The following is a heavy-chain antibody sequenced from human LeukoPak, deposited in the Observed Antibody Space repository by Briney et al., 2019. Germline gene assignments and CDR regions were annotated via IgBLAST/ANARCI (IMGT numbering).Heavy chain of an antibody. CDR3: AKGYYYDSDGYYQHFDY. D-gene: IGHD3-22*01. V-gene: IGHV3-30-3*01. J-gene: IGHJ4*02. CDR1: GFTFSSYA. CDR2: ISYDGSNK. Sequence: GGSLRLSCAASGFTFSSYAMHWVRQAPGKGLEWVAVISYDGSNKYYADSVKGRFTISRDNSKNTLYLQMNSLRAEDTAVYYCAKGYYYDSDGYYQHFDYWGQGTLVTVSS.